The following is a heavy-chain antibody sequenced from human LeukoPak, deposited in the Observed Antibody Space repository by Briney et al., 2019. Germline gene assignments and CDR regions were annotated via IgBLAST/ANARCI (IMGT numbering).Heavy chain of an antibody. CDR3: ARVTRAEQLVGLYYYYYMDV. Sequence: PSQTLSLTCTVSGGSISSGSYYWSWIRQPAGKGLEWIGRIYTSGSTNYNPSLKSRVTISVDTSKNQFSLKLSSVTAADTAVYYCARVTRAEQLVGLYYYYYMDVWGKGTTVTVSS. CDR2: IYTSGST. J-gene: IGHJ6*03. D-gene: IGHD6-6*01. V-gene: IGHV4-61*02. CDR1: GGSISSGSYY.